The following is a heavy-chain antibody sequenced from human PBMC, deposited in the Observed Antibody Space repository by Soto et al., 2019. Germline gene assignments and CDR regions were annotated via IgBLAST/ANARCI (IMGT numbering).Heavy chain of an antibody. CDR1: GGSSSGYY. Sequence: PSETLSLTCAVYGGSSSGYYWSWIRQPPGKGLEWIGEINHSGSTNYNPSLKSRVTISVDTSKNQFSLKLSSVTAADTAVYYCARAYYDSSGSYHFDYWGQGTLVTVSS. CDR3: ARAYYDSSGSYHFDY. J-gene: IGHJ4*02. D-gene: IGHD3-22*01. V-gene: IGHV4-34*01. CDR2: INHSGST.